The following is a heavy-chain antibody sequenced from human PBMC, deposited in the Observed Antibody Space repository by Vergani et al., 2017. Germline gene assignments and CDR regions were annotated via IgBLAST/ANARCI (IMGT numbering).Heavy chain of an antibody. D-gene: IGHD2-21*01. CDR2: VLYGVRT. CDR1: GDSISTSSYA. CDR3: ARHISVVRPSSMTAFDY. V-gene: IGHV4-39*01. J-gene: IGHJ4*02. Sequence: QMQLQESGPGLVKPSETLSLSCTVSGDSISTSSYAWGWIRQPPGKTLEWIGTVLYGVRTSYNPSLKSRVTLSLDTSKKQISLHLTSVTAADTAVYYCARHISVVRPSSMTAFDYWGQGTLVTVSS.